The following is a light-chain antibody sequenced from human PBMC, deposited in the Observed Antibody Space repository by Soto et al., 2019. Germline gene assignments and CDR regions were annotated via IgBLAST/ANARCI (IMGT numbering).Light chain of an antibody. V-gene: IGKV3-11*01. Sequence: EVVLTRSSATRSLSPGERATLSCRASQSVSSYLAWYQQKPGQAPRLLIYDASNRATGIPARFSGSGSGTDFTLTISSLEPEDFAVYHCQQRSNWPPITFGQGTRLEIK. J-gene: IGKJ5*01. CDR1: QSVSSY. CDR3: QQRSNWPPIT. CDR2: DAS.